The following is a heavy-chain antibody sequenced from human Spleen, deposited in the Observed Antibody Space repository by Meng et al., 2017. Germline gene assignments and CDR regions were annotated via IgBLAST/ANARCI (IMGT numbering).Heavy chain of an antibody. J-gene: IGHJ4*02. CDR3: ARASRGSGWYRYEYYFDY. V-gene: IGHV1-69*02. CDR1: GGTFSSYT. CDR2: IIPILGIA. Sequence: QVQLVQSGPEGKKQGPSVKVSCKASGGTFSSYTISWVRQAPGQGLEWMGRIIPILGIANYAQKFQGRVTITADKSTSTAYMELSSLRSEDTAVYYCARASRGSGWYRYEYYFDYWGQGTLVTVSS. D-gene: IGHD6-19*01.